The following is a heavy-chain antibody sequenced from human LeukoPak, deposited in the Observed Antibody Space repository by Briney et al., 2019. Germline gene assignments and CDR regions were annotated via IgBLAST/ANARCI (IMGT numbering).Heavy chain of an antibody. CDR2: IYYSGST. CDR1: GGSISSSSYY. Sequence: PSGTLSLTCAVSGGSISSSSYYWGWIRQPPGKGLEWIGSIYYSGSTYYNPSLKSRVTISVDTSKNQFSLKLSPVTAADTAVYYCWSYEWEPFYYYYYMDVWGKGTTVTVSS. D-gene: IGHD1-26*01. CDR3: WSYEWEPFYYYYYMDV. V-gene: IGHV4-39*01. J-gene: IGHJ6*03.